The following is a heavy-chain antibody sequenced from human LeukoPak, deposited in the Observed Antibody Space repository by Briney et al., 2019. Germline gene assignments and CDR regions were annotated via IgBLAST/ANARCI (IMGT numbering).Heavy chain of an antibody. D-gene: IGHD6-19*01. CDR3: ARVISSGWSYYFDY. CDR2: IYDSGST. J-gene: IGHJ4*02. Sequence: SETLSLTCTVSGGSVSSGSYYWSWIRQPPGKGLEWIGYIYDSGSTNYNPSLKSRVTISVDTSKNQFSLKLSSVTAADTAVYYCARVISSGWSYYFDYWGQGTLVTVSS. CDR1: GGSVSSGSYY. V-gene: IGHV4-61*01.